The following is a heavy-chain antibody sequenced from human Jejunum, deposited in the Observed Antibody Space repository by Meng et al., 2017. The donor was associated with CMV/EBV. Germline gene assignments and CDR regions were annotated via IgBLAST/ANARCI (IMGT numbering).Heavy chain of an antibody. D-gene: IGHD3-16*01. J-gene: IGHJ4*02. Sequence: FPASAINWVRQAPGQAPEWMGYINTKAGEPIYAQGFTGRFVFSLDTSVTTAYMQIYNLRSEDSAIYYCARDLLPSSLWGSFNYAWGYWGQGTLVTVSS. V-gene: IGHV7-4-1*01. CDR3: ARDLLPSSLWGSFNYAWGY. CDR1: FPASA. CDR2: INTKAGEP.